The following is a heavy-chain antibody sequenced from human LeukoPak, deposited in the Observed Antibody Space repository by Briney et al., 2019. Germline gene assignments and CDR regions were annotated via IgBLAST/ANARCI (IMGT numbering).Heavy chain of an antibody. CDR3: ARCPYSSDRYVDH. CDR1: GFTLSSYE. V-gene: IGHV3-48*03. J-gene: IGHJ5*02. CDR2: ISRTGNSI. D-gene: IGHD6-25*01. Sequence: GGSLRLSCAASGFTLSSYEMNWVRLAPGKGLEWVSYISRTGNSIYYADSVKGRFTISRDSAKNSLYLQMNSLRAEDTAVYYWARCPYSSDRYVDHWGQGTLVTVAS.